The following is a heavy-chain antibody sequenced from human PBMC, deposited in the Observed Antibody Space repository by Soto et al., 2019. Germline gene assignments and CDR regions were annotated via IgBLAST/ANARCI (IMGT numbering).Heavy chain of an antibody. CDR1: GFIFGDYA. J-gene: IGHJ4*01. CDR3: GRWYNGFDF. CDR2: ISLSGYVK. V-gene: IGHV3-11*01. D-gene: IGHD1-20*01. Sequence: PGGSLRLSCAASGFIFGDYAMGWIRQAPGKGLEWISYISLSGYVKYYTDSVKGRFTSSRDNAKNSLHLQMDNLAAGDTAVYYSGRWYNGFDFWGPGTRVTASS.